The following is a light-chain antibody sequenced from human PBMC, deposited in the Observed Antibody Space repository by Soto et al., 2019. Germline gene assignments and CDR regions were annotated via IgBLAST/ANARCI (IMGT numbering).Light chain of an antibody. CDR2: GNN. V-gene: IGLV1-40*01. J-gene: IGLJ1*01. CDR3: QSYDSRLTAYV. Sequence: QSVLTQPPSVSGAPGQRVTISCTGSSSSIGAGYDVHWYHQLPGAAPKLLVSGNNNRPSGVPDRFSASKSGTSASLAIPGLQTEDAAQYYCQSYDSRLTAYVFGTGTKVTVL. CDR1: SSSIGAGYD.